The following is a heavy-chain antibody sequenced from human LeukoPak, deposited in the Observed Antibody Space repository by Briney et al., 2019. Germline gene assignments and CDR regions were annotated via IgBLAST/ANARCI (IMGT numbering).Heavy chain of an antibody. CDR1: GGSISSSSYY. J-gene: IGHJ4*02. CDR3: ARDGVAARANFDY. CDR2: IYYSGST. D-gene: IGHD6-6*01. V-gene: IGHV4-39*07. Sequence: PSETLSLTCTVSGGSISSSSYYWVWIRQPPGKGLEWIGSIYYSGSTYYSPSLKSRVTISVDTSKNQFSLKLSSVTAADAAVYYCARDGVAARANFDYGGQGTLVTV.